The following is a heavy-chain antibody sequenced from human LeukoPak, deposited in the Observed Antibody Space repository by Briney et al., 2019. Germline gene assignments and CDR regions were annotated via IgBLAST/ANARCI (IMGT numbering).Heavy chain of an antibody. J-gene: IGHJ6*03. CDR3: AIYCSSTSCWAGGYYYYYMDV. CDR2: IYTSGST. Sequence: SETLSLTCTVSGGSISSGSYYWSWIRQPAGKGLEWIGRIYTSGSTNYNPSLKSRVTISVDTSKNQFSLKLSSVTAADTAVYYCAIYCSSTSCWAGGYYYYYMDVWGKGTTVTVSS. V-gene: IGHV4-61*02. D-gene: IGHD2-2*01. CDR1: GGSISSGSYY.